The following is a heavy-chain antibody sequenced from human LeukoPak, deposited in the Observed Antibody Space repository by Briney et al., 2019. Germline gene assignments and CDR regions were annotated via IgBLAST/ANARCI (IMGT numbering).Heavy chain of an antibody. V-gene: IGHV3-53*01. Sequence: GGSLRLSCAASELTVSSNCMTWVRQAPGKGLEWVSFIYSDGSTYYADSVRGRFTISRDNSKNTLFLQMNSLRAEDTAVYYCARRAGIYSHPYDYWGQGTLVTVSS. J-gene: IGHJ4*02. CDR1: ELTVSSNC. CDR3: ARRAGIYSHPYDY. D-gene: IGHD1-14*01. CDR2: IYSDGST.